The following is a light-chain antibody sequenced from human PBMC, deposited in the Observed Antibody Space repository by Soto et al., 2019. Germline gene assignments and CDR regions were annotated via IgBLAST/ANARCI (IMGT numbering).Light chain of an antibody. V-gene: IGKV3-20*01. J-gene: IGKJ1*01. CDR1: QSFSSNY. CDR2: GAS. CDR3: QQYGSSPRT. Sequence: EIMLTQSPGTLSLSQGERATLSCRASQSFSSNYLAWYQQKPGQGPRLLIFGASSRATGIPDRFSGSGSGTDFTLTISRLEPEDFAVYYCQQYGSSPRTFGQGTKVDI.